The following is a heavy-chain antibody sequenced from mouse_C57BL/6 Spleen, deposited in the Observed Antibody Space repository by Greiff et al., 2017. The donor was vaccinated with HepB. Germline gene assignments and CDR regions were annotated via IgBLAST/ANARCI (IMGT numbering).Heavy chain of an antibody. J-gene: IGHJ4*01. V-gene: IGHV14-3*01. Sequence: DVQLQESVAELVRPGASVKLSCTASGFNIKNTYMHWVKQRPEQGLEWIGRIDPANGNTKYAPKFQGKATITADTSSTTAYLQLSSLTSEDTAIYYCASGYYGSSLYAMDYWGQGTSVTVSS. CDR2: IDPANGNT. CDR3: ASGYYGSSLYAMDY. D-gene: IGHD1-1*01. CDR1: GFNIKNTY.